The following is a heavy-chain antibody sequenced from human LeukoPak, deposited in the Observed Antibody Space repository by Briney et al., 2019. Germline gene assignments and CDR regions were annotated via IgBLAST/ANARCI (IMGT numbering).Heavy chain of an antibody. V-gene: IGHV3-23*01. CDR2: ISGSGGST. J-gene: IGHJ4*02. CDR3: AKDGLGYDLWSGTYFDY. CDR1: GSTFSSYA. Sequence: GGSLRLSCAASGSTFSSYAMSWVRQAPGKGLEWVSCISGSGGSTYYADSVKGRFTISRDNSKNTLYLQMNSLRAEDTAVYYCAKDGLGYDLWSGTYFDYWGQGTLVTVSS. D-gene: IGHD3-3*01.